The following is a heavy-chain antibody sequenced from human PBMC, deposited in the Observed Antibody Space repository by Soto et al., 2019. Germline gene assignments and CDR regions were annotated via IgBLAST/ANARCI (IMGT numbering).Heavy chain of an antibody. CDR1: GFTFSSYG. V-gene: IGHV3-30*18. J-gene: IGHJ4*02. CDR2: ISYEGSNK. Sequence: QVQLVESGGGVVQPGRSLRLSCAASGFTFSSYGMQWVRQAPGKGLEGVAVISYEGSNKYYADSAKGRFTISRDNSKNTLDLQMNSLTAEDTAVYYCAKDRWLRDSIDYWGQGTLVTVSS. D-gene: IGHD5-12*01. CDR3: AKDRWLRDSIDY.